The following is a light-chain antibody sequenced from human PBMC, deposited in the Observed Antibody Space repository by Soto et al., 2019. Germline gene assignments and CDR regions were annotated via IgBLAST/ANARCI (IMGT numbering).Light chain of an antibody. J-gene: IGKJ1*01. Sequence: EIVLTQSPASLSVSPGERATLSCRASQSVSSKLAWFQQKPGQAPRLLIYGASTSATGIPARFSGSGSETEFTLTISSLQSEDFAVYYCQQYNAWPRPFGQGTRVEIK. CDR2: GAS. CDR3: QQYNAWPRP. CDR1: QSVSSK. V-gene: IGKV3-15*01.